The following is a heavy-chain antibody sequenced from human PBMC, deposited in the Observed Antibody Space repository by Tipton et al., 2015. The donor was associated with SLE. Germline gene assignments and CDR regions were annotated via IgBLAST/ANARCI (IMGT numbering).Heavy chain of an antibody. D-gene: IGHD3/OR15-3a*01. CDR2: INHSGST. J-gene: IGHJ4*02. CDR3: ARGPRTSYLFDF. V-gene: IGHV4-34*01. CDR1: GGSFSGNF. Sequence: TLSLTCAVYGGSFSGNFWNWIRQSPGKGLEWIGEINHSGSTNYNPSLKRRVTISLDTSKNQFSLKVTSVNAADTALYYCARGPRTSYLFDFWGQGTLVTVSS.